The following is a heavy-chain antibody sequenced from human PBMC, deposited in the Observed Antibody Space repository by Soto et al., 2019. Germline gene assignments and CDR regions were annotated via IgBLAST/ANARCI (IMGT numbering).Heavy chain of an antibody. Sequence: SETLSLTCSVSAGSISSSSYYWGWIRQPPGKGLEWIGSIYYSGSTYYNPSLKSRISINPDTSNNQVSLQLNSVTPDDTAVYYCARLIGNSWLDSWGQGTLVTVSS. D-gene: IGHD1-26*01. J-gene: IGHJ5*01. V-gene: IGHV4-39*01. CDR1: AGSISSSSYY. CDR2: IYYSGST. CDR3: ARLIGNSWLDS.